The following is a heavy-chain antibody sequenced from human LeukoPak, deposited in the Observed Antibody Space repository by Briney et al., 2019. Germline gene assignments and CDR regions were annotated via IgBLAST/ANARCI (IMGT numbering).Heavy chain of an antibody. CDR2: IKQDGSEK. CDR1: GFTFSTYW. CDR3: TREAAAGIDY. V-gene: IGHV3-7*01. D-gene: IGHD6-13*01. J-gene: IGHJ4*02. Sequence: GGSLRLSCAASGFTFSTYWMSWVRQAPGKGLEWVANIKQDGSEKYYLDSVKGRFTISRDDAKNSLYLQMNSLRAEDTAVYFCTREAAAGIDYWGQGTLVTVSS.